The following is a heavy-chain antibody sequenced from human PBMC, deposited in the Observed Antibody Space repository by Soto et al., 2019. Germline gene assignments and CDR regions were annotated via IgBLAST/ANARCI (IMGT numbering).Heavy chain of an antibody. CDR1: GGSISSGDSF. V-gene: IGHV4-30-4*01. CDR2: IYYTGSI. J-gene: IGHJ6*02. D-gene: IGHD2-21*01. Sequence: SEILSLTCSVSGGSISSGDSFWSWIRQPPGKGLEWIGYIYYTGSIFYNPSLQSRVSISVDTSKNQFSLRLSSVTAADTAVYYCARDDCGGSRCSYYYGMDVWGQGTTVTVSS. CDR3: ARDDCGGSRCSYYYGMDV.